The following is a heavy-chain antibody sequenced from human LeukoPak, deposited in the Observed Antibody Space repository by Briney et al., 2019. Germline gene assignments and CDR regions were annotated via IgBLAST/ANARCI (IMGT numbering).Heavy chain of an antibody. D-gene: IGHD6-13*01. Sequence: GGSLRLSCAASGCTFSSYSMNWVRQAPGKGLEWVSSISSSSSYIYYADSVKGRFTISRDNAKNSLYLQMNSLRAEDTAVYYCARDPSSYSSSWPYYFDYWGQGTLVTVSS. CDR2: ISSSSSYI. V-gene: IGHV3-21*01. J-gene: IGHJ4*02. CDR1: GCTFSSYS. CDR3: ARDPSSYSSSWPYYFDY.